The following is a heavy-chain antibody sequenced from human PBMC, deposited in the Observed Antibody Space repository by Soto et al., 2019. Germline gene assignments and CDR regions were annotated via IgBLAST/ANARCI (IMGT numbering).Heavy chain of an antibody. Sequence: GASVKVSCKASGYTFTSRSIHWVRQAPGQRLEWMGWIKGDNDNTKYSQKFQGRVTITRDIPANTVYMELSSLRSEDTAMYYCARDSLDTIGYHHFDYWGQGTLVTVSS. CDR1: GYTFTSRS. J-gene: IGHJ4*02. CDR2: IKGDNDNT. V-gene: IGHV1-3*01. CDR3: ARDSLDTIGYHHFDY. D-gene: IGHD3-22*01.